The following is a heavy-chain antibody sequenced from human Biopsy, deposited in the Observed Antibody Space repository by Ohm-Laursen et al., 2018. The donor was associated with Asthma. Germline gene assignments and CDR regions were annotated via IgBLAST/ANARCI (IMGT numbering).Heavy chain of an antibody. CDR1: GYTFNSAG. CDR2: SSVYNGNT. D-gene: IGHD3-10*01. V-gene: IGHV1-18*01. Sequence: ASVTVSCQTSGYTFNSAGITWVRQAPGQGLGWMGWSSVYNGNTKVAQKLQDRVTMNTDTSTSTAYMELRSLRSDDTAVYFCARAVDYSHYYGIDVWGQGTTVTVS. J-gene: IGHJ6*02. CDR3: ARAVDYSHYYGIDV.